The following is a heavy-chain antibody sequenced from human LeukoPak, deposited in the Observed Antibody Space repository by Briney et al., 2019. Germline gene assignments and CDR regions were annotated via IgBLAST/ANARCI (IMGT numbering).Heavy chain of an antibody. CDR1: GSTFSGYS. J-gene: IGHJ5*02. CDR3: AKDSSGWPRNWFDP. V-gene: IGHV3-23*01. Sequence: GSLRLSCAASGSTFSGYSMNWVRQAPGKGLEWVSAISGSGGSTYYADSVKGRFTISRDNSKNTLYLQMNSLRAEDTAVYYCAKDSSGWPRNWFDPWGQGTLVTVSS. D-gene: IGHD6-19*01. CDR2: ISGSGGST.